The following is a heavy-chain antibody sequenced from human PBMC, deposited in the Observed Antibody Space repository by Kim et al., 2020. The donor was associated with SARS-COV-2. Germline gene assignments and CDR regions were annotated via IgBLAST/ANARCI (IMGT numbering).Heavy chain of an antibody. CDR1: GGSISSGGYY. D-gene: IGHD2-2*01. J-gene: IGHJ4*02. CDR2: IYYSGST. V-gene: IGHV4-31*03. Sequence: SETLSLTCTVSGGSISSGGYYWSWIRQHPGKGLEWIGYIYYSGSTYYNPSLKSRVTISVDTFKNQFSLKLSSVTAADTAVYYCARERAFKSQYQLLEMYWGQGTLVTVSS. CDR3: ARERAFKSQYQLLEMY.